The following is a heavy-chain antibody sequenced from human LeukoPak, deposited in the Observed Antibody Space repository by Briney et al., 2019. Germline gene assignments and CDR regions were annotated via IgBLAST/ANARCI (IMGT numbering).Heavy chain of an antibody. CDR3: ARNARDSVFDL. CDR2: ISSSSGYI. CDR1: GFTFSSYN. Sequence: GGSLRLSCAVSGFTFSSYNMNWVRQAPGKGLEWVSSISSSSGYIYYAESVKGRFTISRDNAKNSLYLQMNSLRADDTAVYYCARNARDSVFDLWGQGTMVTVSS. V-gene: IGHV3-21*01. J-gene: IGHJ3*01.